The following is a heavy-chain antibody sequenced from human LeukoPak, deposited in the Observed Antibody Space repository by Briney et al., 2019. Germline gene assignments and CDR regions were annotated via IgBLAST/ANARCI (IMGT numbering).Heavy chain of an antibody. Sequence: GGSLRLSCAASGYTFSKYWMLWVRQAPGKGLESVSRINTDGTVTTSAHSVKGRFTVSRDNADNTMFLQMNSVRDEDTAVYYCATKQWLAPPPDSWGQGTPVTVSS. D-gene: IGHD6-19*01. CDR1: GYTFSKYW. J-gene: IGHJ4*02. CDR2: INTDGTVT. CDR3: ATKQWLAPPPDS. V-gene: IGHV3-74*01.